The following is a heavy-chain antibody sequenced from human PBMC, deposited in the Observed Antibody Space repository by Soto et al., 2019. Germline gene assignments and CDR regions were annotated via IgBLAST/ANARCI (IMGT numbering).Heavy chain of an antibody. CDR1: GFTFSNYW. CDR2: INSDGSGT. V-gene: IGHV3-74*01. Sequence: GGSLRLSCAASGFTFSNYWMHWVRQAPGKGLVWVSRINSDGSGTSYADSVKGRFTISRDNAKNTLYVQMNSLRAEDTAVYYCVRPNDAAGPPIYWGQGTLVTVSS. J-gene: IGHJ4*02. D-gene: IGHD6-19*01. CDR3: VRPNDAAGPPIY.